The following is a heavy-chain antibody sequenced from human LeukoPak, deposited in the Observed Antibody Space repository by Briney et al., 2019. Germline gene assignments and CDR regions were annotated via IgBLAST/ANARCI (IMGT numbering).Heavy chain of an antibody. CDR3: ARLKYSSGTYYMDV. J-gene: IGHJ6*03. D-gene: IGHD6-19*01. Sequence: SETLSLTCTVSGGSIYSRSYYWGWIRQPPGKGLEWIGNIYYSGSTYYSPSLKSRVTISVDTSKNQFSLKLSSVTAADTAVYYCARLKYSSGTYYMDVWGKGTTVTISS. V-gene: IGHV4-39*01. CDR1: GGSIYSRSYY. CDR2: IYYSGST.